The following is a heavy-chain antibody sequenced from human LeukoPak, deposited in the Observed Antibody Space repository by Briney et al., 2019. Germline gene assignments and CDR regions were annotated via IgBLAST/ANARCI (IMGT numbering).Heavy chain of an antibody. D-gene: IGHD2/OR15-2a*01. Sequence: GGSLRLSCAASGFTFGSYWMTWVRQAPGKGLEWVSSISSSSSYIYYADSVKGRFTISRDNAKNTVYLQMNSLRAEDTAVYYCVSFYETYWGRGTLVTVSS. CDR2: ISSSSSYI. CDR1: GFTFGSYW. CDR3: VSFYETY. J-gene: IGHJ4*02. V-gene: IGHV3-21*01.